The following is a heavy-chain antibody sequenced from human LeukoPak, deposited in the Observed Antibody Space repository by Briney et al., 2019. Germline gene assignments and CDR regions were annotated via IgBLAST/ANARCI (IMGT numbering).Heavy chain of an antibody. CDR3: ARQKCTSTSCLTKNAFDI. D-gene: IGHD2-2*01. CDR2: ICTSGST. Sequence: SETLSLTCTVSGSISSYYWSWIRQPPGKGLEWIGYICTSGSTNYNPSLKSRVTISVDTSKNQFSLDLSSVTAADTAVYYCARQKCTSTSCLTKNAFDIWGQGTMVTVSS. J-gene: IGHJ3*02. V-gene: IGHV4-4*09. CDR1: GSISSYY.